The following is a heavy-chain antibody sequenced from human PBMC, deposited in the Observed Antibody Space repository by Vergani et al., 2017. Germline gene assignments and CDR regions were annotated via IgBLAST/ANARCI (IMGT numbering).Heavy chain of an antibody. CDR2: ISGQNFRT. CDR3: ADLYGDDGFSPF. CDR1: GFTFTAHG. J-gene: IGHJ4*02. Sequence: EVQLLESGGGSAQPGESLRLSCVASGFTFTAHGLNWVRPAPGKGLEWVSGISGQNFRTHYADSVKGRFTISRDDSRNTVYLQFNSLRAEDTAFYSCADLYGDDGFSPFWGQGTLVTVSS. D-gene: IGHD2-21*01. V-gene: IGHV3-23*01.